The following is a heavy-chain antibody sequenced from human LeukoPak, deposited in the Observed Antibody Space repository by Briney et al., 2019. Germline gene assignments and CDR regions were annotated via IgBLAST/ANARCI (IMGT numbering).Heavy chain of an antibody. Sequence: ASVKVSCKVSGYTLTDLSIHWVRQAPGKGLEWMGGFDPEDGEIIYARKFQGRVTMTEDTSTDTAYMELSSLRSEDTAVYYCATLSIVVVPAAIDNWFDPWGQGTLVTVSS. CDR3: ATLSIVVVPAAIDNWFDP. J-gene: IGHJ5*02. CDR2: FDPEDGEI. D-gene: IGHD2-2*02. CDR1: GYTLTDLS. V-gene: IGHV1-24*01.